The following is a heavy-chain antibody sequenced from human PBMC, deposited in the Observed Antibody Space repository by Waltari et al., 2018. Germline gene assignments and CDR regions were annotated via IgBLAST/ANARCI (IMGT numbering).Heavy chain of an antibody. V-gene: IGHV3-23*01. CDR2: ISGSGGST. CDR1: GFTFSSYA. CDR3: AGHRKIRDSSGFYFDY. D-gene: IGHD3-22*01. Sequence: EVQLLESGGGLVQPGGSLRLACAASGFTFSSYAMSWVRQAPGKGLEWVSAISGSGGSTYYADSVKGRFTISRDNSKNTLYLQMNSLRAEDTAVYYCAGHRKIRDSSGFYFDYWGQGTLVTVSS. J-gene: IGHJ4*02.